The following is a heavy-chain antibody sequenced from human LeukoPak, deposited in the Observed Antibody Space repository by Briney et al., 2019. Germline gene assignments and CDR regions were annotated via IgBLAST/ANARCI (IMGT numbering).Heavy chain of an antibody. D-gene: IGHD2-15*01. CDR2: IYYSGST. CDR3: AIELVVGGYYFDY. Sequence: SETLSLTCTVSGGSISSYYWSWIRQPPGKGLEWIGYIYYSGSTNYNPSLKSRVTISVDTSKNQFSLKLSSVTAADTAVYYCAIELVVGGYYFDYWGQGTLVTVSS. J-gene: IGHJ4*02. V-gene: IGHV4-59*01. CDR1: GGSISSYY.